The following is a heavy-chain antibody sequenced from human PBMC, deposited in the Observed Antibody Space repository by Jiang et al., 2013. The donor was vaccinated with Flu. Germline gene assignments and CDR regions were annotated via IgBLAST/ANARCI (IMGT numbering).Heavy chain of an antibody. CDR3: AREGYSSSSGPRPNWFDP. J-gene: IGHJ5*02. CDR1: GYTFTSYD. CDR2: MNPNSGNT. V-gene: IGHV1-8*01. D-gene: IGHD6-6*01. Sequence: GAEVKKPGASVKVSCKASGYTFTSYDINWVRQATGQGLEWMGWMNPNSGNTGYAQKFQGRVTMTRNTSISTAYMELSSLRSEDTAVYYCAREGYSSSSGPRPNWFDPWGQGTLVTVSS.